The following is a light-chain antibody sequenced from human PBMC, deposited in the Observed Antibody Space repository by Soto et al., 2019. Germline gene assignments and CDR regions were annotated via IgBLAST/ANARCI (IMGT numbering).Light chain of an antibody. Sequence: EIHMTQSPSSVSASVGDRVTMPXRASRGIRPWFAWYQQKAGXAPNXXXYGXSNLHSGVPSRLSGSGSGTNFTLPISSLQPEYFATYYCQQANSFTITFGQGTRLEIK. J-gene: IGKJ5*01. CDR3: QQANSFTIT. CDR2: GXS. CDR1: RGIRPW. V-gene: IGKV1-12*01.